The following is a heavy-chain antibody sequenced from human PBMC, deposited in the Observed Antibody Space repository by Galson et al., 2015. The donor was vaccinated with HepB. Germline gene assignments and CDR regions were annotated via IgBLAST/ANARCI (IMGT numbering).Heavy chain of an antibody. Sequence: SLRLSCATSGFTFSNYAMSWVRQAPGKGLEWVSVISGSAGSTYYADSVKGRFTISRDNSKNTLYLQMNSLRAEDTAVYYCAKDGARYCSGGSCPRVFDYWGQGTLVTVSS. D-gene: IGHD2-15*01. CDR3: AKDGARYCSGGSCPRVFDY. CDR1: GFTFSNYA. CDR2: ISGSAGST. J-gene: IGHJ4*02. V-gene: IGHV3-23*01.